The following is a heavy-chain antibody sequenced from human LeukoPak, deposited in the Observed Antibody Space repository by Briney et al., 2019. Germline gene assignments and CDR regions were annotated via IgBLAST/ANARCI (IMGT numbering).Heavy chain of an antibody. CDR3: ARRRRSSWYAEYFQH. CDR2: INHSGST. J-gene: IGHJ1*01. CDR1: GGSISSSSYY. Sequence: SETLSLTCTVSGGSISSSSYYWGWIRQPPGKGLEWIGEINHSGSTNYNPSLKSRVTISVDTSKNQFSLKLSSVTAADTAVYYCARRRRSSWYAEYFQHWGQGTLVTVSS. D-gene: IGHD6-13*01. V-gene: IGHV4-39*07.